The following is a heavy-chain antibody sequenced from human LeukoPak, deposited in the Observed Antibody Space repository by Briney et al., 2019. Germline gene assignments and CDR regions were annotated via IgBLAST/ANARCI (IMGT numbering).Heavy chain of an antibody. CDR2: INHSGST. CDR3: ARRIVVITTLDY. D-gene: IGHD3-22*01. CDR1: GFTFSSYS. Sequence: GSLRLSCAASGFTFSSYSMNWIRQPPGKGLEWIGEINHSGSTNYNPSLKSRVTISVDTSKNQFSLKLSSVTAADTAVYYCARRIVVITTLDYWGQGTLVTVSS. J-gene: IGHJ4*02. V-gene: IGHV4-34*01.